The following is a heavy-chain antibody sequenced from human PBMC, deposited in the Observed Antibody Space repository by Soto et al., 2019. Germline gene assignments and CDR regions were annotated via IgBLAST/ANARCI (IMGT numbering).Heavy chain of an antibody. CDR3: ARVLGYNSSWWRHTAFDI. J-gene: IGHJ3*02. D-gene: IGHD6-13*01. Sequence: ASVKVSCKTSGYTFTNYGISWVRQAPGQGLEWMGWISAHTGNTNYAQKFQGGVTMTTDTSTSTAYMELRSLRSDDTAVYYCARVLGYNSSWWRHTAFDIWGQGTMVTVS. CDR1: GYTFTNYG. CDR2: ISAHTGNT. V-gene: IGHV1-18*01.